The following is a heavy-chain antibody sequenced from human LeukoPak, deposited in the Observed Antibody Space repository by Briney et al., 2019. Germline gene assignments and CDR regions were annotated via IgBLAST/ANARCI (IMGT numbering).Heavy chain of an antibody. CDR3: ARANSSGYPNLILDY. CDR1: GGSISSYY. CDR2: IYYSGST. Sequence: SETLSLTCTVSGGSISSYYWSWIRQPPGKGLEWIEYIYYSGSTNYNPSLKSRVTISVDTSKNQFSLKLSSVTAADTAVYYCARANSSGYPNLILDYWGQGTLVTVSS. V-gene: IGHV4-59*01. D-gene: IGHD3-22*01. J-gene: IGHJ4*02.